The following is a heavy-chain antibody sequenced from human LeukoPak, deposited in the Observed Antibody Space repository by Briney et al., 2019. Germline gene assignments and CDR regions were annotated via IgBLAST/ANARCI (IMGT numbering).Heavy chain of an antibody. CDR1: VDSISSYY. V-gene: IGHV4-59*08. CDR3: ARHLWFGEFPPFDP. D-gene: IGHD3-10*01. J-gene: IGHJ5*02. CDR2: ISYSVST. Sequence: SETLSLTWTVYVDSISSYYWSWIRQPPGKGLEWNGYISYSVSTKYNPSLKSRVTISVDTSKNQFSLKLSSVTAADTAVYYCARHLWFGEFPPFDPWGQGTLVTVSS.